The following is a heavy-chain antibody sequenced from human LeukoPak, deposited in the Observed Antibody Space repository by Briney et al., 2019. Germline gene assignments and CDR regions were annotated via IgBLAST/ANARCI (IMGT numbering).Heavy chain of an antibody. V-gene: IGHV3-48*03. Sequence: GGSLRLSCAASGFNFHSHEMNWVRQAPGKGLEWVSYISSSGTTYYADSVKGRFTTSRDNAKNSLFLQMNSLRAEDTAVYYCGRGGYCSSTICYAMNAFDIWGHGTMVTVSS. CDR3: GRGGYCSSTICYAMNAFDI. J-gene: IGHJ3*02. CDR2: ISSSGTT. D-gene: IGHD2-2*03. CDR1: GFNFHSHE.